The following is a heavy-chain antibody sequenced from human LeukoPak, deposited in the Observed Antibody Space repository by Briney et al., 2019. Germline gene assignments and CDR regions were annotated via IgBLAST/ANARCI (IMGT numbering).Heavy chain of an antibody. J-gene: IGHJ4*02. V-gene: IGHV3-30*18. D-gene: IGHD5-18*01. CDR1: GFTFRSYG. Sequence: GGSLTLSCVASGFTFRSYGMHWVRQAPGKGLEWLAAISYDGSREYYAYSVKGRFTISRDNSKDTLFLQMNTQRPEDTAVNYWAKDGYGREERSGYAVDACWGKGTRV. CDR3: AKDGYGREERSGYAVDAC. CDR2: ISYDGSRE.